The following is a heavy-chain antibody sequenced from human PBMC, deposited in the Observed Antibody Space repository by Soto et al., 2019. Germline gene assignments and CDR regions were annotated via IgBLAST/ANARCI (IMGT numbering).Heavy chain of an antibody. CDR3: ARDFGAMSWFEP. CDR1: GGTLRSFA. V-gene: IGHV1-69*01. Sequence: QVQLVQSGAEVKTPGSSVKVSCKASGGTLRSFAINWVRQAPGPGPEWRGAFTPMFGPATYAQKFQAGATITADEYTNTAYMEMSSLRSEDTAIYYCARDFGAMSWFEPWGQGTLVSVSS. CDR2: FTPMFGPA. D-gene: IGHD1-26*01. J-gene: IGHJ5*02.